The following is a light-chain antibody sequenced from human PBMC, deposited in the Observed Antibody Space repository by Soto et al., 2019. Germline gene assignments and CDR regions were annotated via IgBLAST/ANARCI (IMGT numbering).Light chain of an antibody. CDR3: QQYGSSPAVT. CDR1: QSISSNY. CDR2: YAS. J-gene: IGKJ4*01. V-gene: IGKV3-20*01. Sequence: EIVLTQSPGTLSLSRGETATLSCRASQSISSNYLAWYQQKTGQAPRLLTYYASRRVTRIPDRFSGSGSGTEFRLSITRLEPEDFAVYYCQQYGSSPAVTFAGGPKADIK.